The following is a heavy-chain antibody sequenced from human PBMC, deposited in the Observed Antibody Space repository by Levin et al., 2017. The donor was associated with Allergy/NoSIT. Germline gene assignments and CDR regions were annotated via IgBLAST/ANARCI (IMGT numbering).Heavy chain of an antibody. V-gene: IGHV1-18*01. D-gene: IGHD2-2*01. Sequence: ASVKVSCKASGYTFKNYGISWVRQAPGQGLEWMGWISTHNGNTNYAQSFQGRVTMTTDTSTSTVDMELSSLISDDTAVYYCARFVVTAVSYFYMDVWGKGTTVTVSS. J-gene: IGHJ6*03. CDR1: GYTFKNYG. CDR2: ISTHNGNT. CDR3: ARFVVTAVSYFYMDV.